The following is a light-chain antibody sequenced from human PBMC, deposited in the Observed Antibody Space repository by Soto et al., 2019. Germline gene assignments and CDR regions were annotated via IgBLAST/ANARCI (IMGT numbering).Light chain of an antibody. CDR2: LNSDGSH. J-gene: IGLJ3*02. V-gene: IGLV4-69*01. CDR3: QTWSTDIRV. CDR1: SGHNSYA. Sequence: QSVLTQPPSASASLGASVKLTCTLSSGHNSYAIAWHQQQPEKGPRYLMKLNSDGSHSKGDGIPDRFSGSSSGAERYLTISSLQSEDEAAYYCQTWSTDIRVFGGGTQLTVL.